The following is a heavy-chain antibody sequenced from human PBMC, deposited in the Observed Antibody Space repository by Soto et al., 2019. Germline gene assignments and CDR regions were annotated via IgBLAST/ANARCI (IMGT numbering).Heavy chain of an antibody. J-gene: IGHJ4*02. D-gene: IGHD3-16*02. CDR2: ISYDGNNK. V-gene: IGHV3-30-3*01. Sequence: GVSLRLSCAASGFTFSSYTMHWVRQAPGKGLEWVTVISYDGNNKYYADSVKGRFTISRDNSKNTLYLQMNSLRAEDTAVYYCAREGVSIFRGVIGAVDYWGQGTLVTV. CDR3: AREGVSIFRGVIGAVDY. CDR1: GFTFSSYT.